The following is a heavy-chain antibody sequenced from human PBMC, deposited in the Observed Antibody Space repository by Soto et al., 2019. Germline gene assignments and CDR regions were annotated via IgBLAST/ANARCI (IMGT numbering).Heavy chain of an antibody. Sequence: SVKVSCKASGGSFSNFGISWVRQAPGQGLEWTGGIVPVFGRPNYAQRFRGRLTITADESTSTGYMELISLRSDDTAVYYCAREGSGYNFWSQGTQVTVSS. CDR3: AREGSGYNF. J-gene: IGHJ4*02. D-gene: IGHD5-12*01. CDR2: IVPVFGRP. CDR1: GGSFSNFG. V-gene: IGHV1-69*13.